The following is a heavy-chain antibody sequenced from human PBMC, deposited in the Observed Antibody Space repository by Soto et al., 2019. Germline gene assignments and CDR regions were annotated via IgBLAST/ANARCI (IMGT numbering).Heavy chain of an antibody. J-gene: IGHJ6*02. CDR1: GFTFSNHH. CDR2: LSSGSSYI. D-gene: IGHD5-12*01. CDR3: AKDYYRFNSGYGFSMDV. Sequence: PGGSLRLSCAASGFTFSNHHMNWIRQAQGKGLEWVSSLSSGSSYIYYADSVKGRFTISRDNAKNSLYLQMNSLRAEDTAVYYCAKDYYRFNSGYGFSMDVWGQGTTVTVSS. V-gene: IGHV3-21*01.